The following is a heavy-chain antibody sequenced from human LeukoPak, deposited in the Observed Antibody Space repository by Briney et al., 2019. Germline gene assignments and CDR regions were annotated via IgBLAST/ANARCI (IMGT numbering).Heavy chain of an antibody. CDR1: GVSFNDYY. CDR3: TRMTTGHDY. D-gene: IGHD4-17*01. Sequence: SETLSLTCAVSGVSFNDYYWSWVRQTPGKGLEWIGEINHSGYTNDSPSLKSRVTLSIDTSRKEFSLNLRSVTVADTGIYYCTRMTTGHDYWGQGTPVTVSS. CDR2: INHSGYT. J-gene: IGHJ4*02. V-gene: IGHV4-34*01.